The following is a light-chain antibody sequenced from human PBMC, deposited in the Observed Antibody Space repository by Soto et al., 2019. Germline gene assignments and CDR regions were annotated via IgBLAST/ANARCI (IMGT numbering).Light chain of an antibody. J-gene: IGKJ4*01. V-gene: IGKV1-27*01. CDR1: QSFSTY. CDR3: QKYNTAPLT. Sequence: DFQMTQSPSSLSASVGARVTITGRASQSFSTYLAWYQQKPGKVPKLLISGISTLQSGVPSRFSGSGYGTEFTLTISNLQPEDVATYYCQKYNTAPLTFGGGTKVDIK. CDR2: GIS.